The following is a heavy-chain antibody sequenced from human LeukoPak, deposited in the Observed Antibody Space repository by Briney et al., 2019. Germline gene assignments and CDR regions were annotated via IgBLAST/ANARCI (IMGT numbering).Heavy chain of an antibody. CDR3: ARGGAVLDY. CDR1: GFTFSSYA. J-gene: IGHJ4*02. D-gene: IGHD1-26*01. Sequence: GGSLRLSCAASGFTFSSYAMHWVRQAPGKGLEWVAVISYDGSNKYYADSVKGRFTISRDNPKNTLYLQMNSLRAEDTAVYYCARGGAVLDYWGQGTLVTVSS. CDR2: ISYDGSNK. V-gene: IGHV3-30*04.